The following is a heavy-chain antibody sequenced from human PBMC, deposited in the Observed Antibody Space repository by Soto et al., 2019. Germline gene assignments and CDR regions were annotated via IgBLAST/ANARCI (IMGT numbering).Heavy chain of an antibody. CDR2: ISNDGGNK. V-gene: IGHV3-30-3*01. J-gene: IGHJ6*02. D-gene: IGHD5-18*01. CDR3: AGSEMGYRNGYYYFGMDV. CDR1: GFTFNYYA. Sequence: QVQLVESGGGVVQPGRSLRLSCAASGFTFNYYAMHWVRQAPGKGLEWVAVISNDGGNKYYADSVQGRFTISRDNSKNTLDLQMNSMRAEDTAVYYCAGSEMGYRNGYYYFGMDVWGQGTTGTVSS.